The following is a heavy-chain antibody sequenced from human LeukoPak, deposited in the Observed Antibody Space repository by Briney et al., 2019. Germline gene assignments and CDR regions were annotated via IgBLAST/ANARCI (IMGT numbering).Heavy chain of an antibody. Sequence: GRSLRLSCAASGFTFDDYAMHWVRQAPGKGLERVSGIIWNSDSIGYADSVKGRFTISRDNAKNSLYLQMNSLRAEDTALYYCAKDISVGATPYYFDYWGQGTLVTVSS. V-gene: IGHV3-9*01. CDR2: IIWNSDSI. CDR3: AKDISVGATPYYFDY. CDR1: GFTFDDYA. D-gene: IGHD1-26*01. J-gene: IGHJ4*02.